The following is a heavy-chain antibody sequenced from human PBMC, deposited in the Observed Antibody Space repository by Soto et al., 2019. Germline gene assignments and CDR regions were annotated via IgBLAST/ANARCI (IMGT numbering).Heavy chain of an antibody. J-gene: IGHJ4*02. V-gene: IGHV3-23*01. D-gene: IGHD6-6*01. CDR2: ISGSGGST. CDR3: AKAEYSSSSGYDIAFDY. CDR1: GFTFSSYA. Sequence: GGSLRLSCAASGFTFSSYAMSWVRQAPGKGLEWVSAISGSGGSTYYADSVKGRFTISRDNSKNTLYLQMNSLRAEDKAVYYCAKAEYSSSSGYDIAFDYWGQGTLVTVSS.